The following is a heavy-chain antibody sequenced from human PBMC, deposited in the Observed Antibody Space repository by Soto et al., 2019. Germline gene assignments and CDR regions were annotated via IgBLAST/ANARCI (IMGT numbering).Heavy chain of an antibody. J-gene: IGHJ6*03. D-gene: IGHD4-4*01. V-gene: IGHV4-31*03. CDR3: ASLTTVTPGSYFIDV. CDR1: GASINSDSYY. Sequence: SETLSLTCTVSGASINSDSYYWSWIRQHPGKGLEWIGYVSYNGRTFYHPSLASRATISVDTSKNQFSLMLSSVTPADAAVYYCASLTTVTPGSYFIDVWGTGTTVTVSS. CDR2: VSYNGRT.